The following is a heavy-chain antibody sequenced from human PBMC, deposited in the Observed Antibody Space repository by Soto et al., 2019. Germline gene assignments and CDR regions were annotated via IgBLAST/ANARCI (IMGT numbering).Heavy chain of an antibody. D-gene: IGHD6-19*01. Sequence: GGSLRLSCAPSGFTVSSHYMSWVRQAPGKGLEWVSVINSGGSTYYADSVKGRFTISRDHSRNTLYLQMNSLRAEDTAVYYCAKEGGYRYWYFDLWGRGTLVTVSS. CDR1: GFTVSSHY. J-gene: IGHJ2*01. CDR3: AKEGGYRYWYFDL. V-gene: IGHV3-53*05. CDR2: INSGGST.